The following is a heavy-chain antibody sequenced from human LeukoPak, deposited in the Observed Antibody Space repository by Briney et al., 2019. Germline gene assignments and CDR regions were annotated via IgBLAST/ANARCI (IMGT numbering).Heavy chain of an antibody. V-gene: IGHV3-7*01. D-gene: IGHD6-13*01. CDR2: MKYDGSEK. J-gene: IGHJ4*02. CDR1: GFTFGSYW. CDR3: ARDIEAAGLFLDY. Sequence: SGGSLGLSCAAPGFTFGSYWMSWVRQAPGKGLGGGANMKYDGSEKYYVDSVKGRFTISRDNAKNSLYLQMNSLRAEDTAVYYCARDIEAAGLFLDYWGQGTLVTVSS.